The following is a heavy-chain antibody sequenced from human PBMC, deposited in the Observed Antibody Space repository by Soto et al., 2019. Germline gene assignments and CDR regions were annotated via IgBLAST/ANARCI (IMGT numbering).Heavy chain of an antibody. Sequence: GGSLRLSCAASGITFSSYAMTWVRQAPGKGLEWVSAISGSGGSTYYADSVKGRFTISRDNSKNTLYLQMSSLRVEDTAVYYCAKDYYDPGGYPTHAFWGQGTLVTVSS. J-gene: IGHJ4*02. CDR3: AKDYYDPGGYPTHAF. CDR1: GITFSSYA. V-gene: IGHV3-23*01. D-gene: IGHD3-22*01. CDR2: ISGSGGST.